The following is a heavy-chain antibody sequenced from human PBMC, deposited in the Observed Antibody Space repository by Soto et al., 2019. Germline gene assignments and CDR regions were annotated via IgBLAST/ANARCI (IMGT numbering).Heavy chain of an antibody. J-gene: IGHJ6*02. CDR3: ARDLGSGYAEKGYYYYGMDV. V-gene: IGHV1-69*01. CDR2: IIPIFGTA. CDR1: GGTFSSYA. Sequence: QVQLVQSGAEVKKPGASVKVSCKASGGTFSSYAISWVRQAPGQGLEWMGGIIPIFGTANYAQKFQGRVTITADESTSTAYMGLSSLRSEDTAVYYCARDLGSGYAEKGYYYYGMDVWGQGTTVTVSS. D-gene: IGHD5-12*01.